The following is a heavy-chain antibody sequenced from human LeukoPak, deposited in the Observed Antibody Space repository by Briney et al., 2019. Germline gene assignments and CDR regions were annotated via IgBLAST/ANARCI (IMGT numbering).Heavy chain of an antibody. CDR1: GFTFSSYG. CDR2: ISYDGSNK. Sequence: GRSLRHSCAVSGFTFSSYGMHGVRQAPGKGLEWVAVISYDGSNKYYADSVKGRFTISRDNSKNTLYLQMNSLRAEDTAVYYCARGPSGSYSGSRWFDPWGQGTMVTVSS. D-gene: IGHD3-10*01. V-gene: IGHV3-30*03. CDR3: ARGPSGSYSGSRWFDP. J-gene: IGHJ3*01.